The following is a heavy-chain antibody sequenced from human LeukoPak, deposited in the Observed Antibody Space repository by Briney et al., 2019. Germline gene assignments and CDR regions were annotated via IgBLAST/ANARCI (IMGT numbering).Heavy chain of an antibody. CDR3: AKDIASGYSGYDGGGYFDY. V-gene: IGHV3-9*01. J-gene: IGHJ4*02. D-gene: IGHD5-12*01. CDR1: GFTFDDYA. CDR2: ISWNSGSI. Sequence: AGGSLRLSCAASGFTFDDYAMHWVRQAPGKGLEWVSGISWNSGSIGYADSVKGRFTISRDNAKNSLYLQMNSLRAEDTALYYCAKDIASGYSGYDGGGYFDYWGQGTLVTVSS.